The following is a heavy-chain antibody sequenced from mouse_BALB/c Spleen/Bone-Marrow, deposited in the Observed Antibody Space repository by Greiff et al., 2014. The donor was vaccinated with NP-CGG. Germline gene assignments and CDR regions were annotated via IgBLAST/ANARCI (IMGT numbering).Heavy chain of an antibody. J-gene: IGHJ2*01. CDR3: ARFGRYYFDY. Sequence: QVQLQQSGAELVRPGTAVNVSCKASGYAFTNYLIEWVKQRPGQGLEWIGVINPGSGGANYNEKFKGKATLTADKYSSTAYMQLSSLTSDDSAVYFCARFGRYYFDYWGQGTTLTVSS. V-gene: IGHV1-54*01. CDR2: INPGSGGA. CDR1: GYAFTNYL.